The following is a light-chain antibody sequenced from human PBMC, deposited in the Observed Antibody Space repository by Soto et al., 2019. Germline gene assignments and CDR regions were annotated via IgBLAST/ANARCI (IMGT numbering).Light chain of an antibody. Sequence: DFQMTQSPATLSASVGERVTITCRASQGISSYLNWYQQKPVKAPTLLIYAASSLQSGVPSRFSGSGSGTDFTLTISSLQPEDFATYYCQQSYSTLWTFGQGTKV. V-gene: IGKV1-39*01. CDR3: QQSYSTLWT. CDR1: QGISSY. CDR2: AAS. J-gene: IGKJ1*01.